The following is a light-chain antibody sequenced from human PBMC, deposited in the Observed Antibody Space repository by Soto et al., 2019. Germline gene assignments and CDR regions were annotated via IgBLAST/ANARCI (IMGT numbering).Light chain of an antibody. Sequence: QSVLTQPPSVSAAPGQKVTISCSGSRSNIASNFVSWYQQFPGTAPKLLIYDNNQRPSGIPDRFSGSKSGTSATLGITGLQNGDEADYYRGTWDGSLSGKVFGGGTKLTVL. V-gene: IGLV1-51*01. CDR3: GTWDGSLSGKV. J-gene: IGLJ2*01. CDR1: RSNIASNF. CDR2: DNN.